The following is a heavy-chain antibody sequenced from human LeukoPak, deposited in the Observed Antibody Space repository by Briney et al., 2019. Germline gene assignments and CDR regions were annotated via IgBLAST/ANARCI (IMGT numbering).Heavy chain of an antibody. CDR2: IYYSGST. CDR3: ARVGIAAAGTEWFDP. V-gene: IGHV4-39*07. J-gene: IGHJ5*02. CDR1: GGSISSSSYY. D-gene: IGHD6-13*01. Sequence: PSETLSLTCTVSGGSISSSSYYWGWLRQPPGKGMEWIGSIYYSGSTYYNPSLKSRVTISVDTSKNQFSLKLSSVTAADTAVYYCARVGIAAAGTEWFDPWGQGTLVTVSS.